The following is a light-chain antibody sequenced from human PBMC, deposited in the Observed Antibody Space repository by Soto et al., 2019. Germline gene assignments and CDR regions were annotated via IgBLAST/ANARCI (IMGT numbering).Light chain of an antibody. CDR1: SSDVGGYNF. CDR3: SSYASSRDVF. Sequence: QSALTQPASVSGSPGQSITISCTGTSSDVGGYNFVSWYQQHPGKAPKLMIYEVTNRPSGVSNRFSGSKSGNTASLTISGLRAEYEADYYCSSYASSRDVFFGGGTKVTVL. V-gene: IGLV2-14*01. J-gene: IGLJ2*01. CDR2: EVT.